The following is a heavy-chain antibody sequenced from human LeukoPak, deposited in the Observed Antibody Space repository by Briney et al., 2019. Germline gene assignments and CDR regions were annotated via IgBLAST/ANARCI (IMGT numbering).Heavy chain of an antibody. V-gene: IGHV3-48*03. CDR2: ISSSGSTI. CDR1: GFTFSVYE. D-gene: IGHD4-23*01. Sequence: GGSLRLSCAASGFTFSVYEMHWVRQAPGKGLEWVSYISSSGSTIYYADSVKGRFTISRDNAKGSLHLQVNSLRAEDTAVYYCARDNGGSSPFDYWGQGTLVTASS. CDR3: ARDNGGSSPFDY. J-gene: IGHJ4*02.